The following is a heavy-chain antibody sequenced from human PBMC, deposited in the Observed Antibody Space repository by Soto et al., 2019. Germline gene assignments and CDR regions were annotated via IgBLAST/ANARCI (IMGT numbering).Heavy chain of an antibody. D-gene: IGHD3-3*01. Sequence: PGESLKISCAASGFTFSSYAMSWVRQAPGKWLEWVSAISGSGGSTYYADSVKGRFTISRDNSKNTLYLQMNSLRAEDTAVYYCAKDDNYEQPPFDYWGQGXLVTVYS. CDR1: GFTFSSYA. CDR3: AKDDNYEQPPFDY. J-gene: IGHJ4*02. V-gene: IGHV3-23*01. CDR2: ISGSGGST.